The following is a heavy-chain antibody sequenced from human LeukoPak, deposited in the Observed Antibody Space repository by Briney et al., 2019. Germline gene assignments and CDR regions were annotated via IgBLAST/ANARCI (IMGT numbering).Heavy chain of an antibody. V-gene: IGHV3-11*05. CDR2: ISRSGSYT. CDR1: GFTFSDYY. J-gene: IGHJ4*02. Sequence: PGGSLRLSCAASGFTFSDYYMSWIRQAPGKGLEWVSNISRSGSYTNYADSVKGRFTISRDNAKNSLYLQMNSLRAEDTAVYYCAREADYDGSGYSVDYWGQGTLVTVSS. D-gene: IGHD3-22*01. CDR3: AREADYDGSGYSVDY.